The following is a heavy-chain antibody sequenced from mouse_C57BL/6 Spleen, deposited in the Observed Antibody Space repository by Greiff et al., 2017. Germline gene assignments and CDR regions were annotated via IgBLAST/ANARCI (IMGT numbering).Heavy chain of an antibody. Sequence: VQLQQPGAELVKPGASVKMSCKASGYTFTSYWITWVKQRPGQGLEWIGDIYPGSGSTNYNEKFKSKATLTVDTSSSTAYMQLSSLTSEDSAVYCCAREAGDSSGYVNYAMDYWGQGTSVTVSS. D-gene: IGHD3-2*02. V-gene: IGHV1-55*01. J-gene: IGHJ4*01. CDR2: IYPGSGST. CDR1: GYTFTSYW. CDR3: AREAGDSSGYVNYAMDY.